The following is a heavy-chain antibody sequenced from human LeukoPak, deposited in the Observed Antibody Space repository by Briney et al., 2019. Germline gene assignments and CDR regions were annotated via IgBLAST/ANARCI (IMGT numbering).Heavy chain of an antibody. D-gene: IGHD2-15*01. CDR1: GDSISSGGFS. Sequence: SETLSLTCAVSGDSISSGGFSWSWIRQPPGKGLEWIGYIYHSGSTHYNPSLKSRITISVDRSKNQFSLNLTSLTAADTAVYYCARTPCSGGSCYPDYWGQGTLVTVSS. CDR2: IYHSGST. CDR3: ARTPCSGGSCYPDY. V-gene: IGHV4-30-2*01. J-gene: IGHJ4*02.